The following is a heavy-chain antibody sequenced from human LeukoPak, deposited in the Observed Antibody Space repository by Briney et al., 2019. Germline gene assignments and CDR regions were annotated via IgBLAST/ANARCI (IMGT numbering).Heavy chain of an antibody. CDR2: ISGSGGST. CDR3: AKSGYDSSGYYSSIYYFDY. CDR1: GFTFDDYA. J-gene: IGHJ4*02. Sequence: PPGRSLRLSCAASGFTFDDYAMHWVRQAPGKGLEWVSAISGSGGSTYYADSVKGRFTISRDNSKNTLYLQMNSLRAEDTAVYYCAKSGYDSSGYYSSIYYFDYWGQGTLVTVSS. D-gene: IGHD3-22*01. V-gene: IGHV3-23*01.